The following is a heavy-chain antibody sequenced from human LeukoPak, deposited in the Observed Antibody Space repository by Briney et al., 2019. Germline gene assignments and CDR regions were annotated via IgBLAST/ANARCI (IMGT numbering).Heavy chain of an antibody. D-gene: IGHD2-2*01. Sequence: GGSLRLTCAASGFTFSSYAMHWVRQAPGKGLEWVAVISYDGSNKYYADSVKGRFTISRDNSKNTLYLQMNRLRAEDTAVYYCVRQYQSWFDPWGQGTLDTVSS. V-gene: IGHV3-30*04. CDR3: VRQYQSWFDP. CDR2: ISYDGSNK. J-gene: IGHJ5*02. CDR1: GFTFSSYA.